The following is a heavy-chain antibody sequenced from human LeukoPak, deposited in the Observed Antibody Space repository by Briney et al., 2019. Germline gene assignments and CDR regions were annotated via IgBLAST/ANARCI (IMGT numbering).Heavy chain of an antibody. J-gene: IGHJ5*02. CDR3: ARGYRLTGTTPSNWFDP. Sequence: GASVKVSCKASGYTFTSYGISWVRQAPGQGLEGLGWFSAYNGNTNYAQKLQGRVTMTTDTSTSTAYMELRSLRSDDTAVYYCARGYRLTGTTPSNWFDPWGQGTLVTVSS. CDR2: FSAYNGNT. D-gene: IGHD1-7*01. V-gene: IGHV1-18*01. CDR1: GYTFTSYG.